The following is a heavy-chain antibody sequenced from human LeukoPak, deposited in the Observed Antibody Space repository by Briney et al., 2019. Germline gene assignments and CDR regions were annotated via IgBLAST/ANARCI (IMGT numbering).Heavy chain of an antibody. V-gene: IGHV4-30-4*01. CDR1: GGSISSGDYY. Sequence: SETLSLTCTVSGGSISSGDYYWSWIRQPPGKGLEWIGYIYYSGSTYYNPSLKSRVTISVDTSKNQFSLKLSSVTAADTAVYYCAREYLAVAGNWYFDLWGCGTLVTVSP. D-gene: IGHD6-19*01. CDR3: AREYLAVAGNWYFDL. CDR2: IYYSGST. J-gene: IGHJ2*01.